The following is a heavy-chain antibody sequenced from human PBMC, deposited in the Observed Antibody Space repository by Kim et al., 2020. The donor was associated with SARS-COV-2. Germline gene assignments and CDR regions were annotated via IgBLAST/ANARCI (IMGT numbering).Heavy chain of an antibody. V-gene: IGHV4-34*01. Sequence: SETLSLTCAVYGGSFSGYYWSWIRQPPGKGLEWIGEINHSGSTNYNPSLKSRVTISVDTSKNQFSLKLSSVTAADTAVYYCARGYCSGGSCSYYYYYGM. CDR2: INHSGST. D-gene: IGHD2-15*01. J-gene: IGHJ6*01. CDR3: ARGYCSGGSCSYYYYYGM. CDR1: GGSFSGYY.